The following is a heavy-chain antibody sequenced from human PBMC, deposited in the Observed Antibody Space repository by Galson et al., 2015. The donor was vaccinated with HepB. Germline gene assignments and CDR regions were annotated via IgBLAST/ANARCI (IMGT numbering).Heavy chain of an antibody. Sequence: SLRLSCAASGFSFSSHWMSWVRQAPGKGLEWVANIKGDGSEMYYVDSVKGRFIISRDNAKNSLFLQMNSLRAEDTAMYFCAKGNWGDSWGQGTLVNVAS. J-gene: IGHJ5*01. CDR3: AKGNWGDS. V-gene: IGHV3-7*01. CDR1: GFSFSSHW. CDR2: IKGDGSEM.